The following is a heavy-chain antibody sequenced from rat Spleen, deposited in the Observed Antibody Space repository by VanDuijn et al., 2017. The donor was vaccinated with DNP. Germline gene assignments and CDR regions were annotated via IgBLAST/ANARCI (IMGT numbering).Heavy chain of an antibody. V-gene: IGHV5-31*01. CDR1: GFTFNNYW. CDR3: VRWFTSGYYFDY. J-gene: IGHJ2*01. Sequence: EVQLVESGGGLVQPGRSLKLSCVASGFTFNNYWMTWIRQVPGKGLEWVASISSSGDNTYYSDSVKGRFTVSRDNAKNTLCLQMNSLRSGDTATYYCVRWFTSGYYFDYWGQGVMVTVSS. D-gene: IGHD4-3*01. CDR2: ISSSGDNT.